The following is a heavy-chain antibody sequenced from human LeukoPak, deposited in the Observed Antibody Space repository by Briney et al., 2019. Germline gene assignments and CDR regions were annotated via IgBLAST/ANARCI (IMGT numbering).Heavy chain of an antibody. CDR2: IYPGDSDT. CDR3: ARQTTVTTLDYYYGMDV. Sequence: GESLKISCKGSGYSFTSYWIGWVRQMPGKGLEWMGIIYPGDSDTRYSPSFQGQVTISADKSISTAYLQWSSLKASDTAMYYCARQTTVTTLDYYYGMDVWGQGTTVTVSS. D-gene: IGHD4-17*01. J-gene: IGHJ6*02. V-gene: IGHV5-51*01. CDR1: GYSFTSYW.